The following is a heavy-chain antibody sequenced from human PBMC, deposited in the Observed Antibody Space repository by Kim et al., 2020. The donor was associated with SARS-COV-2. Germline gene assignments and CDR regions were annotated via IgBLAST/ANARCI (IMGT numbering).Heavy chain of an antibody. V-gene: IGHV3-30-3*01. Sequence: GGSLRLSCAASGFTFSSYAMHWVRQAPGKGLEWVAVISYDGSNKYYADSVKGRFTISRDNSKNTLYLQMNSLRAEDTAVYYCARAGSGSYKRGFDYWGQGTLVTVSS. CDR2: ISYDGSNK. CDR1: GFTFSSYA. CDR3: ARAGSGSYKRGFDY. D-gene: IGHD3-10*01. J-gene: IGHJ4*02.